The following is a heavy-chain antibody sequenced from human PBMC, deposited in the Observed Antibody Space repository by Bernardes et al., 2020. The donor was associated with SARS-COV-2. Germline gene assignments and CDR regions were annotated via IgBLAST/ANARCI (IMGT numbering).Heavy chain of an antibody. CDR2: SYYSGST. CDR1: GGSISSSSYY. CDR3: ARLNVVVPAATPRDYYYYMDV. J-gene: IGHJ6*03. V-gene: IGHV4-39*07. Sequence: SETLSLTCTVSGGSISSSSYYWGWIRQPPGKGLEWIGSSYYSGSTYYNPSLKRRVTISVDTSKNQFSLKLSSVTAAETAVYYCARLNVVVPAATPRDYYYYMDVWGNGTPVTVSS. D-gene: IGHD2-2*01.